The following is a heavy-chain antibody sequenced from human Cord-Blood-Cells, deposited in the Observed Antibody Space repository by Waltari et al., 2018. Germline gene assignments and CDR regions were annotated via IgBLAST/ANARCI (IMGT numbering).Heavy chain of an antibody. CDR3: ARRLASIAARHYYYYMDV. D-gene: IGHD6-6*01. V-gene: IGHV1-8*03. CDR1: YD. Sequence: YDINWVRQATGQGLEWMGWMNPNSGNTGYAQKFQGRVTITRNTSISTAYMELSSLRSEDTAVYYCARRLASIAARHYYYYMDVWGKGTTVTVSS. J-gene: IGHJ6*03. CDR2: MNPNSGNT.